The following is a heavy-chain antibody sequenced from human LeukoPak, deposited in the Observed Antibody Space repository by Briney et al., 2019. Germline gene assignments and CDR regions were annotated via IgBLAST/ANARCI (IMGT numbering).Heavy chain of an antibody. CDR3: ARGFNDFWSGSLRTFDY. J-gene: IGHJ4*02. CDR2: MNPNSGNT. D-gene: IGHD3-3*01. CDR1: GYTFTSYD. Sequence: PLASVKVSCKASGYTFTSYDINWVRQATGQGLEWMGWMNPNSGNTGYAQKFQGRVTMTRNTSISTAYMELSSLRSEDTAVYYCARGFNDFWSGSLRTFDYWGQGTQVTVSS. V-gene: IGHV1-8*01.